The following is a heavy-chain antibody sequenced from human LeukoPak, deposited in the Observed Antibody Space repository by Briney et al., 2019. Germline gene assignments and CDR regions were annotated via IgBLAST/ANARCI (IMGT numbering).Heavy chain of an antibody. D-gene: IGHD5-24*01. CDR1: GYTFTSNY. CDR2: ISPSGGST. Sequence: ASVKVSCKAFGYTFTSNYMHWVRQAPGQGPEWMGVISPSGGSTTYAQKFQGRVTLTRDMSTSTDYLELSSLRSEDTAVYYCARDNSVRDEAWWFNLWGQGTLVTVSS. V-gene: IGHV1-46*01. J-gene: IGHJ5*02. CDR3: ARDNSVRDEAWWFNL.